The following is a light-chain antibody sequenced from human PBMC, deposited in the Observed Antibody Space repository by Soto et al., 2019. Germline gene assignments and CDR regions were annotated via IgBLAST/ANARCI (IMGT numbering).Light chain of an antibody. J-gene: IGKJ1*01. CDR2: GAS. V-gene: IGKV3D-15*03. CDR3: QQYFRWPPWT. Sequence: EVLVTQSPATLSVSPGEGVTLSCRASQSVSTDLAWYQQKPGQAPRLLIYGASIRAIGVPDRFSGSGSGTDSTFTISILQSEDSAIYYCQQYFRWPPWTFGQGTKVEV. CDR1: QSVSTD.